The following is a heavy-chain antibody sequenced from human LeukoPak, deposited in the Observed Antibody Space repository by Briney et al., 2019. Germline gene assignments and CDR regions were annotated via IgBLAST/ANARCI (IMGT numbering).Heavy chain of an antibody. J-gene: IGHJ5*01. D-gene: IGHD6-19*01. CDR2: INANSGTT. V-gene: IGHV3-23*01. Sequence: GGSLRLSCSASGFALSVYAMSWLRQPPGKGLEWVSTINANSGTTSYAASVRGRFTISRDNSKNTLYLQLNTLRADDTATYYCAKPISGGLAVTADWFHPWGQGTLIVVSS. CDR3: AKPISGGLAVTADWFHP. CDR1: GFALSVYA.